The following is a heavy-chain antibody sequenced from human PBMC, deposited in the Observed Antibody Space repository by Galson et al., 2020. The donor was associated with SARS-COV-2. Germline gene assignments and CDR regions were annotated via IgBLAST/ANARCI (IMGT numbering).Heavy chain of an antibody. V-gene: IGHV3-48*04. CDR3: AREGLGSTYYLDY. CDR1: GFTFSTYS. D-gene: IGHD6-13*01. Sequence: GSLKISCAASGFTFSTYSMNWFRQAPGKGLEWVSYISGSRSTIYYADSVKGRFTISRDDAKSSLYLQMNSLRADDTAVYYCAREGLGSTYYLDYWGQGTLVTVSS. CDR2: ISGSRSTI. J-gene: IGHJ4*02.